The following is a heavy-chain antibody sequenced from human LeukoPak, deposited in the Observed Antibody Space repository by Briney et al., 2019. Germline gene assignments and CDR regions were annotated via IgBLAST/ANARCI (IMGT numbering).Heavy chain of an antibody. V-gene: IGHV3-48*01. CDR3: ARDLTYDFWSGYYSGYYYMDV. D-gene: IGHD3-3*01. J-gene: IGHJ6*03. Sequence: RSLRLSCAASGFTFSSYSMNWVRQAPGKGLEWVSYISSSSSTIYYADSVKGRFTISRDNAKNSLYLQMNSLRAEDAAVYYCARDLTYDFWSGYYSGYYYMDVWGKGTAVTVSS. CDR2: ISSSSSTI. CDR1: GFTFSSYS.